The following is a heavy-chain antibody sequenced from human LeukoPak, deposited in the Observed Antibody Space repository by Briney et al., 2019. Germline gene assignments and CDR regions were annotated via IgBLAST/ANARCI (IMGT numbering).Heavy chain of an antibody. J-gene: IGHJ6*02. CDR3: AKDRSYSHYYYYGMDV. Sequence: GGSLRLSCAASGFTFDDYAMHWVRQAPGKGLEWVSGISWKSDYIGHAESVKGRFTISRDNAKNSLYLQMNSLRPEDTALYFCAKDRSYSHYYYYGMDVWGQGTTVTVSS. D-gene: IGHD3-10*01. CDR2: ISWKSDYI. CDR1: GFTFDDYA. V-gene: IGHV3-9*01.